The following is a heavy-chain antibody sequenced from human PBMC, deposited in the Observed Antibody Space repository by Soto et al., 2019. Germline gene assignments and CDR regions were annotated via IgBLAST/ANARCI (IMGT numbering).Heavy chain of an antibody. CDR2: INPNSGGT. J-gene: IGHJ6*02. CDR3: AVIDFWSGYYNSYYGMDV. D-gene: IGHD3-3*01. CDR1: GYTFTGYY. V-gene: IGHV1-2*02. Sequence: ASVKVSCKASGYTFTGYYMHWVRQAPGQGLEWMGWINPNSGGTNYAQKFQGRVTMTRDTSISTAYMELSRLRSDDTAVYYCAVIDFWSGYYNSYYGMDVWGQGTTVTVSS.